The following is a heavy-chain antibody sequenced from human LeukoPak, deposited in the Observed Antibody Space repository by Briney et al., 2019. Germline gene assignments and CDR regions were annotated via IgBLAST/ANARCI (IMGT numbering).Heavy chain of an antibody. CDR2: IYYSGST. J-gene: IGHJ4*02. CDR1: GGSISSGDYY. CDR3: ARDRIAPRNGGSDY. D-gene: IGHD3-16*01. Sequence: SQTLSLTCTVSGGSISSGDYYWSWIRQPPGKGLEWIGYIYYSGSTYYNPSLKSRVTISVDTSKNQFSLKLSSVTAADTAVYYCARDRIAPRNGGSDYWGQGALVTVSS. V-gene: IGHV4-30-4*01.